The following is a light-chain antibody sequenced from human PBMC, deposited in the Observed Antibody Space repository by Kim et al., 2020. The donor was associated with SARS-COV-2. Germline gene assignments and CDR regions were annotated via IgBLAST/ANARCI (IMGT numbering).Light chain of an antibody. CDR2: DVS. J-gene: IGLJ2*01. CDR1: SSDVGAHIY. V-gene: IGLV2-14*03. CDR3: SSYTGTINRVV. Sequence: QSALTQPASVSQYPGQSVTISCTGTSSDVGAHIYVSWYQQHPGKAPKLIIYDVSNRPSGVSTRFSGSKSGNTASLTVSGLQPEDEADYYCSSYTGTINRVVFGGGTQLTVL.